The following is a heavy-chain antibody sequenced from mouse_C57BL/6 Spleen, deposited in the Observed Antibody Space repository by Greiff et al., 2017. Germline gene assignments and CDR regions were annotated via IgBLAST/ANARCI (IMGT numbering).Heavy chain of an antibody. CDR3: AKGRGYAMDY. V-gene: IGHV1-61*01. CDR2: IYPSDSET. CDR1: GYTFPSSW. Sequence: QVQLQQPGAELVRPGSSVKLSCKASGYTFPSSWMDWVKQRPGQGLEWIGNIYPSDSETHYNQKFKDKATLTVDKSSSTAYMQLSSLTSEDSAVYYCAKGRGYAMDYWGQGTSVTVSS. J-gene: IGHJ4*01. D-gene: IGHD3-3*01.